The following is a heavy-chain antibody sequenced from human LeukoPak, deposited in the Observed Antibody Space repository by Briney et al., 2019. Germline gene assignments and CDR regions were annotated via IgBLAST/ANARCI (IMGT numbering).Heavy chain of an antibody. CDR1: GFSFRSYA. V-gene: IGHV3-30*04. CDR3: ARDLRHQLLYCLDY. D-gene: IGHD2-2*02. Sequence: GGSLRLSCAASGFSFRSYAMHWVRQAPGKGLEWVAVISYDGSSKYYADSVKGRFTISRDNSKNTLYLQMNSLRAEDTAVYYCARDLRHQLLYCLDYWGQGTLVTVSS. CDR2: ISYDGSSK. J-gene: IGHJ4*02.